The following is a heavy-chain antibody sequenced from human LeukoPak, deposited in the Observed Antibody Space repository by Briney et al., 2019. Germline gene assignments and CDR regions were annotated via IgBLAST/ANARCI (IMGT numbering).Heavy chain of an antibody. J-gene: IGHJ5*02. CDR3: ARGPPFDP. Sequence: GASVKVSCKASGYTFTDYDIHWVRQAIGQGLEWMGRMNPSRGKTDYAQNFQGRVTMTWNTSVTSAYRELSSLTSEDTAVYYCARGPPFDPWGQGTLVTVSS. V-gene: IGHV1-8*01. CDR2: MNPSRGKT. CDR1: GYTFTDYD.